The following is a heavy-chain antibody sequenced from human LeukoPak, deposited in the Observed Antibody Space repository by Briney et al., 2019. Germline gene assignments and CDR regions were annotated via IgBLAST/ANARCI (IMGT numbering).Heavy chain of an antibody. CDR1: GFTFTTYA. V-gene: IGHV3-23*01. CDR2: VSESGGST. CDR3: AKYIVATNSNLVAATRRYFDY. Sequence: GSLRLSCVASGFTFTTYAMGWVRQVPGKGLEWVSSVSESGGSTYYADSVKGRFTISRDNSKNTLYLQMNSPSAEDTAVYYCAKYIVATNSNLVAATRRYFDYWGQGTLVTVSS. D-gene: IGHD2-15*01. J-gene: IGHJ4*02.